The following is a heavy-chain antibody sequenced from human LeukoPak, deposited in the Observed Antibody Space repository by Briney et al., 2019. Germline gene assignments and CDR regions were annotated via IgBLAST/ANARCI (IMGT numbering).Heavy chain of an antibody. J-gene: IGHJ4*02. CDR1: GYTFTYYY. CDR3: ARAYNYYDSSGYYLGYYFDY. CDR2: INPNSGGT. D-gene: IGHD3-22*01. V-gene: IGHV1-2*02. Sequence: GASVKVSCKASGYTFTYYYMHWVRQAPGQGLEWMGWINPNSGGTNYAQKFQGRVTMTRDTSASTAYMELSSLRSEDMAVYYCARAYNYYDSSGYYLGYYFDYWGQGTLVTVSS.